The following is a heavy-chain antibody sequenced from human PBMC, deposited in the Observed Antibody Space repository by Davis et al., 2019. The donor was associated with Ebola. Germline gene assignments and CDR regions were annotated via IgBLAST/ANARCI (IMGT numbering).Heavy chain of an antibody. CDR3: ASPGNSNNDDAFDL. CDR1: GGSISSYY. D-gene: IGHD1-1*01. J-gene: IGHJ3*01. Sequence: MPSETLSLTCTVSGGSISSYYWSWIRQPPGKGLEWIGYIYYSGSTNYNPSLKSRVTISVDTSKNQFSLKLSSVTAADTAVYYCASPGNSNNDDAFDLWGQGTMVTVSS. CDR2: IYYSGST. V-gene: IGHV4-59*08.